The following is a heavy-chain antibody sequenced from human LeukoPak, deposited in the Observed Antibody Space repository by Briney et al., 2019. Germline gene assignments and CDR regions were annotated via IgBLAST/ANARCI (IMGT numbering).Heavy chain of an antibody. Sequence: PSETLSLTWNVSGGSISSSNFYWGWIRQPPGKGLEWIGSLYYSGSTYYNPSLKSRVTISVDTSKNQFSLKLNSVTAADTAVYYCARTGPGYGVYFDYWGQGTLVTVSS. CDR2: LYYSGST. V-gene: IGHV4-39*01. D-gene: IGHD4-17*01. CDR3: ARTGPGYGVYFDY. J-gene: IGHJ4*02. CDR1: GGSISSSNFY.